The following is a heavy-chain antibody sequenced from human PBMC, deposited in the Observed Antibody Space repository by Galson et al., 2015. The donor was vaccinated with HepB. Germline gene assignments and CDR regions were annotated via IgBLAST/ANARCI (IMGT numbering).Heavy chain of an antibody. V-gene: IGHV3-23*01. CDR3: ASYACGHNCSSRRFDY. CDR2: MSGSRTGT. J-gene: IGHJ4*02. D-gene: IGHD2-2*01. CDR1: GFTFRIYF. Sequence: SLRLSCAASGFTFRIYFMNWVRQAPGKGLEWVSGMSGSRTGTSYADSVKGRFTISRDNAKNTLYLQMNSLRAEDTAVYYCASYACGHNCSSRRFDYWGQGTLVTVSS.